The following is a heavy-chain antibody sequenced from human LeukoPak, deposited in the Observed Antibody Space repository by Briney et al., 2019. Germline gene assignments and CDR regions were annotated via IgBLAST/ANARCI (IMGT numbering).Heavy chain of an antibody. CDR2: ISWNSGSI. CDR3: AKGTSGIAVAGPVNY. Sequence: GGSLRLSCAASGFTFSSYSMNWVRQAPGKGLEWVSGISWNSGSIGYADSVKGRFTISRDNAKNSLYLQMNSLRAEDTALYYCAKGTSGIAVAGPVNYWGQGTLVTVSS. V-gene: IGHV3-9*01. J-gene: IGHJ4*02. D-gene: IGHD6-19*01. CDR1: GFTFSSYS.